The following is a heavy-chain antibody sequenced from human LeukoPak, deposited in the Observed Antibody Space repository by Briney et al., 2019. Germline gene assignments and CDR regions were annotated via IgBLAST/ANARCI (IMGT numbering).Heavy chain of an antibody. D-gene: IGHD5-24*01. Sequence: GGSLRLSCAASGFTFSSYSMNWVRQAPGKGLEWVSYISSSSSTIYYADSVKGRFTISRDNAKNSLYLQMNSLRVEDTAVYYCFYNPSSPTFDVWGQGTMVSVSS. J-gene: IGHJ3*01. V-gene: IGHV3-48*01. CDR1: GFTFSSYS. CDR3: FYNPSSPTFDV. CDR2: ISSSSSTI.